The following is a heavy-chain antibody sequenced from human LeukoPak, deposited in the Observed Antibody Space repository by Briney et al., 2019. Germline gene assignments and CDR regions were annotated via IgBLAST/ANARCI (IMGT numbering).Heavy chain of an antibody. CDR1: GFTFSSYA. CDR2: ISGSGGST. J-gene: IGHJ4*02. V-gene: IGHV3-23*01. D-gene: IGHD3-22*01. CDR3: AKAKKSSGYYQRYFDY. Sequence: GGSLRLSCAASGFTFSSYAMSWVRQAPGKGLEWVSAISGSGGSTYYADSVKGRFTISRDNSKNTLYLQMNSLRAEDTAVYYCAKAKKSSGYYQRYFDYWGQGTLVTVSS.